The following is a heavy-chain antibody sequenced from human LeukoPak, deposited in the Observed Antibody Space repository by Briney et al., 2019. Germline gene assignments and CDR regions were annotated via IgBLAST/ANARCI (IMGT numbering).Heavy chain of an antibody. CDR2: IVGDSSKT. D-gene: IGHD2-2*02. J-gene: IGHJ6*03. V-gene: IGHV3-23*01. CDR1: GLTHHDYA. CDR3: AKQPYNYYYLDV. Sequence: GGSLILSCAIFGLTHHDYAMTWVRQAPGKGLEWVSTIVGDSSKTYYADSVKGRFTISRDNSNYMLFLHMNSLRAEDTAIYYCAKQPYNYYYLDVWGKGTTVTVSS.